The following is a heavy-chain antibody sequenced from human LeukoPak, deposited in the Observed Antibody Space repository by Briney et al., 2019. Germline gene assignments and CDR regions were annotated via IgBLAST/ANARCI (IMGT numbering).Heavy chain of an antibody. D-gene: IGHD3-22*01. CDR3: ARLELTTAPYYFDY. Sequence: GGSLRLSCAASGFTFSSYWMSWVRQAPGKGLEWVANIKQDGSEKYYVDSVKGRFTISRDNAKNSLYVQMNSLRAEDTAVYYCARLELTTAPYYFDYWGQGTLVTVSS. V-gene: IGHV3-7*01. CDR2: IKQDGSEK. J-gene: IGHJ4*02. CDR1: GFTFSSYW.